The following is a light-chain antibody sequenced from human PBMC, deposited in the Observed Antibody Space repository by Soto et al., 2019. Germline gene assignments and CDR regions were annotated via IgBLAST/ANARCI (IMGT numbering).Light chain of an antibody. CDR3: QQYYTYWHM. V-gene: IGKV1-5*01. CDR1: QSISDY. CDR2: DAS. Sequence: DIQMTQSPSTLSASVGDRVIITCRVSQSISDYLAWYQQKPGKAPKLLIYDASNLESGVPSTFSGSGSGTEFTLTISSLQPDDFATYYCQQYYTYWHMFGQGTRVEIK. J-gene: IGKJ1*01.